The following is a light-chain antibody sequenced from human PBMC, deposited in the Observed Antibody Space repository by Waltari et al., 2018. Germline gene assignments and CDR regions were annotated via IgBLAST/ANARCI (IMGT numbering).Light chain of an antibody. CDR3: MQALQTPFT. Sequence: IVMTQTPLSLPVTPDESASISCRSSQSLLHSDGNTFLYWYLQKPGQPPRLLIYRVSNRFSGVPDRFSGSGSGTDFTLKISRVKAEDVGIYYCMQALQTPFTFGPGTKLDI. CDR1: QSLLHSDGNTF. CDR2: RVS. J-gene: IGKJ3*01. V-gene: IGKV2-29*02.